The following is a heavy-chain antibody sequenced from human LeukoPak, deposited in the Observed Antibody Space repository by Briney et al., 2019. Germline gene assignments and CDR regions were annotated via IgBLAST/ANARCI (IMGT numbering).Heavy chain of an antibody. V-gene: IGHV4-59*01. J-gene: IGHJ4*02. CDR3: ASRSSIWSGYQDTLYYFDS. D-gene: IGHD3-3*01. CDR2: IYYSGST. CDR1: GGSISSYY. Sequence: SETLSLTCTVSGGSISSYYWSWVRQPPGKRLEWIGHIYYSGSTNYNPSLKSRGTISVDTSKNQFSLKLSSVTAADAAVYYCASRSSIWSGYQDTLYYFDSWGQGTLVTVSS.